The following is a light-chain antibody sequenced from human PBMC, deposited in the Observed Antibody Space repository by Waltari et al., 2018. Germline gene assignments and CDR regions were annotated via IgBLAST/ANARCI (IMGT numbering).Light chain of an antibody. J-gene: IGKJ4*01. CDR1: QSISSY. Sequence: IQMTQYPSSLSAAVGDRVTITCRASQSISSYLNWYQQKPGKAPKLLIYAASSLQSGVPSRFSGSGSGTDFTLTISSLQPGDFATYYCQQSYSTPLTFGGGTKVEIK. CDR3: QQSYSTPLT. V-gene: IGKV1-39*01. CDR2: AAS.